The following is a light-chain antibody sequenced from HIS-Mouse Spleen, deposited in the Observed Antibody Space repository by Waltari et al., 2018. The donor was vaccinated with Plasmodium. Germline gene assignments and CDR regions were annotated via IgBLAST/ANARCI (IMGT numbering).Light chain of an antibody. V-gene: IGLV3-1*01. Sequence: SYELTQPPSVSVSPGQPASITCSGAQLGDKYACWYQQKPGQSPVLVIYQDSKRPSGIPERFSGSNSGNTATLTISGTQAMDEADYYCQAWDSSTAWVFGGGTKLTVL. CDR2: QDS. J-gene: IGLJ2*01. CDR3: QAWDSSTAWV. CDR1: QLGDKY.